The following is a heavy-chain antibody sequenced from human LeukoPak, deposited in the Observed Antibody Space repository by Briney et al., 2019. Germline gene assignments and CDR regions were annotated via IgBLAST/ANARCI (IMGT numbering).Heavy chain of an antibody. CDR1: GYTFTSYA. CDR3: ARTNARYFDWPNFDY. V-gene: IGHV1-3*01. J-gene: IGHJ4*02. CDR2: INAGNGNT. Sequence: ASVKVSCKASGYTFTSYAMHWVRQALGQRLEWMGWINAGNGNTKYSQKFQGRVTITADESTSTAYMELSSLRSEDTAVYYCARTNARYFDWPNFDYWGQGTLVTVSS. D-gene: IGHD3-9*01.